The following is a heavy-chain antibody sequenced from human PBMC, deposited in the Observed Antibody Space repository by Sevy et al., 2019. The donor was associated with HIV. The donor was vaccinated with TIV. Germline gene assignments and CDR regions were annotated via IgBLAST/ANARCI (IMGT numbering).Heavy chain of an antibody. D-gene: IGHD3-9*01. V-gene: IGHV1-18*01. CDR1: GYRFNNYG. Sequence: ASVKVSCKASGYRFNNYGISWVRQAPGQGPEWLGWIATYNGGTDYAQKLQGRVTVTIDTFTSTAYMELRSLRLDDTAVYYCATSEQAIYEMGFDIWGQGTLVTVSS. CDR3: ATSEQAIYEMGFDI. J-gene: IGHJ4*02. CDR2: IATYNGGT.